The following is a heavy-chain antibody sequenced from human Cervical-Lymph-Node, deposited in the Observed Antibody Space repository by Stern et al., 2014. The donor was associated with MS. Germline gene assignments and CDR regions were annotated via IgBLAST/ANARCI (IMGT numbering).Heavy chain of an antibody. J-gene: IGHJ4*02. Sequence: VQLEESGPGLVKPSETLSLTCAVSGDSISSYTHYWAWIRQPPGKGLEWIGSVYYSGATYYNPSLKSPVTISVDTPNNPFPLGLNLGTAADTAVYYCAKHACTGAACPFDLWGQGTLVTVSS. CDR2: VYYSGAT. D-gene: IGHD2-8*02. V-gene: IGHV4-39*01. CDR3: AKHACTGAACPFDL. CDR1: GDSISSYTHY.